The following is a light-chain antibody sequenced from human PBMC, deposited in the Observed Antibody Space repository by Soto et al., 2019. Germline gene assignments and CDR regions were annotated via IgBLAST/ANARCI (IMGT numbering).Light chain of an antibody. V-gene: IGKV3-15*01. CDR3: QQYNDWRT. Sequence: EIVMTQSPATLSVSPGEGATLSCRASQSVGSKLAWYQQKPGQAPRLLIHGASTRATDIPARFSGSGSGTHFTLTISRLQSEDSALYYCQQYNDWRTFGQGTKLEIK. CDR1: QSVGSK. J-gene: IGKJ2*02. CDR2: GAS.